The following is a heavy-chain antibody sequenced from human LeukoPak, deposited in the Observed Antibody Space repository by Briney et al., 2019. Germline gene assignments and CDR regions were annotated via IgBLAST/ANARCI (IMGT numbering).Heavy chain of an antibody. J-gene: IGHJ6*03. Sequence: SVNLSCTASGGTFTTYAISWVRQAPGQGLEWMGGIIPIFGTANYAQKFQGRVTITTDESTSTAYMELSSLRSEDAAVYYCARGLRYYYDSSGYEYYYYMDVWGKGTTVTVSS. CDR2: IIPIFGTA. CDR1: GGTFTTYA. V-gene: IGHV1-69*05. D-gene: IGHD3-22*01. CDR3: ARGLRYYYDSSGYEYYYYMDV.